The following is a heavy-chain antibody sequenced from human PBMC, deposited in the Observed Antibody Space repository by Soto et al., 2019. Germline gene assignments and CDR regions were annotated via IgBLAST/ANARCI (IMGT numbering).Heavy chain of an antibody. CDR3: ARDLGYCRSGTCYREWFDP. J-gene: IGHJ5*02. CDR2: VRGDNGHT. CDR1: GYTFTTHC. D-gene: IGHD2-15*01. V-gene: IGHV1-18*01. Sequence: QVQLVQSGAEVKKPGASVKVSCKASGYTFTTHCISWVRQVPGQGLEWMGWVRGDNGHTNYAQSLQGRVTMTTDTSTNTAYMELRSLRSDDTAVYYCARDLGYCRSGTCYREWFDPWGQGTRVTVSS.